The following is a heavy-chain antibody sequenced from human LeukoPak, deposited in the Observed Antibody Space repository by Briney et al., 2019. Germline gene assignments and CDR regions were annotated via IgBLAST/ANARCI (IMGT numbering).Heavy chain of an antibody. D-gene: IGHD3-10*01. CDR3: ARKGSRLYYYMDV. CDR2: IYPGDSDT. CDR1: GYSLTSYW. Sequence: GESLKISCKGSGYSLTSYWIGWVRQMPGKGLEWMGIIYPGDSDTRYSPSFQGQVTISADKSISTAYLQWSSLKASDTAMYYCARKGSRLYYYMDVWGKGTTVTVSS. J-gene: IGHJ6*03. V-gene: IGHV5-51*01.